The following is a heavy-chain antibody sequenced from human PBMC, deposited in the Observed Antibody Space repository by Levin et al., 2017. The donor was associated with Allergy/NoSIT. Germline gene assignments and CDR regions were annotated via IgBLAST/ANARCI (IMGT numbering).Heavy chain of an antibody. J-gene: IGHJ6*02. Sequence: SLKISCAASGFTLEDYAMHWVRQAPGKGLEWVSGINWSSDTIGYADSVKGRFIISRDNAKNSLYLQMNSLRAEDTALYYCAKDRTTGYSSSWPYYYYYGLDVWAKGPRSPSP. CDR1: GFTLEDYA. V-gene: IGHV3-9*01. D-gene: IGHD6-13*01. CDR2: INWSSDTI. CDR3: AKDRTTGYSSSWPYYYYYGLDV.